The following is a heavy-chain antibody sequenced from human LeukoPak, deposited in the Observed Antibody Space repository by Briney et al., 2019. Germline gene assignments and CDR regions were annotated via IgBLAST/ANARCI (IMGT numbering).Heavy chain of an antibody. J-gene: IGHJ4*02. V-gene: IGHV1-69*06. Sequence: SVKVSCKVSGHTFTSHTLSWVRQAPGQGLQWMGGIFPLFDKTNYAQSFQGKVTITADKATSTAYMELTSLTSEDTAIYYCAKGCSSLNPLHYWGQGTLLIVSS. CDR1: GHTFTSHT. D-gene: IGHD2-2*01. CDR3: AKGCSSLNPLHY. CDR2: IFPLFDKT.